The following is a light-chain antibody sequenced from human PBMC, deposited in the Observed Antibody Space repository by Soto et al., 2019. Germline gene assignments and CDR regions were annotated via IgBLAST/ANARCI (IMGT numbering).Light chain of an antibody. CDR1: ISEVGGYNY. Sequence: QSALTQPPSASGSPGQSVTISCTGTISEVGGYNYVSWYQQYPGKVPKLMVYEVNKRPSGVPDRFSGSKSGNTASLTVSGLQAEDEADYYCTSYAGGNNVFGTGTKLTVL. CDR3: TSYAGGNNV. V-gene: IGLV2-8*01. J-gene: IGLJ1*01. CDR2: EVN.